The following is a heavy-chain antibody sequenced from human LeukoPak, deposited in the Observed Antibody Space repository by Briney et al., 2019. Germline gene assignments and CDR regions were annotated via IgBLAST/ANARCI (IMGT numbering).Heavy chain of an antibody. CDR2: INSDGSST. CDR3: ARDDGSGWYGY. J-gene: IGHJ4*02. CDR1: GLTFSRYW. Sequence: PGACPRLACAAVGLTFSRYWTHWVRQAPGKRLVWVSRINSDGSSTSYADSVKGRFTISRDNAKNTLYLQMNSLRAEDTAVDYCARDDGSGWYGYWGQGTLVTVSS. D-gene: IGHD6-19*01. V-gene: IGHV3-74*01.